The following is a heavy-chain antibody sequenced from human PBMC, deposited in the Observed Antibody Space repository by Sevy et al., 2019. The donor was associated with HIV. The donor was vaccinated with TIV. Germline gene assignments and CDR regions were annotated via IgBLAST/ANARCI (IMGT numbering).Heavy chain of an antibody. CDR3: ARGGIVPAARPIYYYYGMDV. D-gene: IGHD2-2*02. V-gene: IGHV5-51*01. J-gene: IGHJ6*02. Sequence: GESLKISCKGSGYSFTSYWIGWVRQMPGKGLEWMGIIYPGDSDTRYSPSFQGQVTISADKSISTAYLPWSSLKASDTAMYYCARGGIVPAARPIYYYYGMDVWGQGTTVTVSS. CDR1: GYSFTSYW. CDR2: IYPGDSDT.